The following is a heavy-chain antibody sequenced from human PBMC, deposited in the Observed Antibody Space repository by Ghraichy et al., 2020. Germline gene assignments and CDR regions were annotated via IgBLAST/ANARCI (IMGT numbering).Heavy chain of an antibody. CDR1: GYSFTSYW. D-gene: IGHD2-15*01. Sequence: GESLFISCKGSGYSFTSYWIGWVRQMPGKGLEWMGIIYPGDSDTRYSPSFQGQVTISTDKSISTAYLQWSSLKASDTAMYYCARQVVVVAAKNWFDPWGQGTLVTVSS. CDR3: ARQVVVVAAKNWFDP. J-gene: IGHJ5*02. CDR2: IYPGDSDT. V-gene: IGHV5-51*01.